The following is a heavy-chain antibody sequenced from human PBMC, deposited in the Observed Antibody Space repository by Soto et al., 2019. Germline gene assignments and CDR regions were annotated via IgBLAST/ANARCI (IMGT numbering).Heavy chain of an antibody. J-gene: IGHJ3*02. Sequence: WWCXRLSCSSGVFSCSIFSIKLVRHAPGKGRGWVSAISGSGGSTYYADSVKGRFTISRDNSKNTLFLQMNSLRAEATAIHYCQQTNLIAVLAPSPDDDLHIWGQGPKV. CDR1: VFSCSIFS. CDR3: QQTNLIAVLAPSPDDDLHI. CDR2: ISGSGGST. V-gene: IGHV3-23*01. D-gene: IGHD2-21*02.